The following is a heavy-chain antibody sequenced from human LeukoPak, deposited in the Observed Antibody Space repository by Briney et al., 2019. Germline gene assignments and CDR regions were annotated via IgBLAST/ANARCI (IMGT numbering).Heavy chain of an antibody. CDR3: AKASVAIPQYCNS. D-gene: IGHD2-2*02. J-gene: IGHJ5*02. CDR2: ISGTGSST. CDR1: GFTFSSYA. V-gene: IGHV3-23*01. Sequence: GGSLRLSCAASGFTFSSYAMSWVRQAPGKGLEWVSTISGTGSSTYYADSAKGRFTISRDNSKDTLFLQLNSLTAADTAMYFCAKASVAIPQYCNSWGQGTLVTVSS.